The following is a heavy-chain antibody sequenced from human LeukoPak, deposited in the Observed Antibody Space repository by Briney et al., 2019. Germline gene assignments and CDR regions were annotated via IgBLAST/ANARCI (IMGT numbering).Heavy chain of an antibody. CDR1: GGSFSGYY. CDR2: INHSGST. Sequence: KASETLSLTCAVYGGSFSGYYWSWIRQPPGKGLEWIWEINHSGSTNYNPSLKSRVTISVDTSKNQFSLKLSSVTAADTAVYYCARPRGYCSSTSCYGMDVWGQGTTVTVSS. CDR3: ARPRGYCSSTSCYGMDV. J-gene: IGHJ6*02. V-gene: IGHV4-34*01. D-gene: IGHD2-2*01.